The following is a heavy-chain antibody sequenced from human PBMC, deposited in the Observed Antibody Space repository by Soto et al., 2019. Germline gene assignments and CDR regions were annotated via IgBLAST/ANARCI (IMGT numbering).Heavy chain of an antibody. D-gene: IGHD2-15*01. CDR3: ERDDILCIGGCCHGVPMDD. V-gene: IGHV3-66*01. CDR1: GFTVSSKY. CDR2: IQSGGTT. Sequence: QPGGSLRLSCAASGFTVSSKYMSWVRQAPGKGLEWVSLIQSGGTTYYADSMKGRFTISRDSSKNMLHLQMDSLRAEDTAEYYCERDDILCIGGCCHGVPMDDWGKGTTVTVSS. J-gene: IGHJ6*03.